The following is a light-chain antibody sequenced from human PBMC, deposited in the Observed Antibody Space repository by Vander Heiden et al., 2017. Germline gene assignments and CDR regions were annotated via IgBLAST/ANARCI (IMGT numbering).Light chain of an antibody. J-gene: IGKJ2*01. CDR3: QQCESTPYT. CDR1: QSISSY. CDR2: AAS. Sequence: IQMTQSPSSLSASVGDRVTITCRASQSISSYLNWYQQKPGKAPKLLIYAASSLQSGVPSRFSGSGSGTDFTLTISRLQPEDFATYYCQQCESTPYTFGQGTKLEIK. V-gene: IGKV1-39*01.